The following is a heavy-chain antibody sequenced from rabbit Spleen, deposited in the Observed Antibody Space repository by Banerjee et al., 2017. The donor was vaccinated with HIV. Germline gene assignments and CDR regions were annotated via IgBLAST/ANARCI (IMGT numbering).Heavy chain of an antibody. J-gene: IGHJ6*01. D-gene: IGHD8-1*01. Sequence: SLEESGGDLVKPGASLTLTCTASGVSFSSNYYMCWVRPAPGKGLEWIACIDSGSSGFTYFASWAKGRFTISKTSSTTVTLQMTSLTAADTATYFCARDSGSSFSSYGMDLWGQGTLVTVS. CDR2: IDSGSSGFT. V-gene: IGHV1S40*01. CDR1: GVSFSSNYY. CDR3: ARDSGSSFSSYGMDL.